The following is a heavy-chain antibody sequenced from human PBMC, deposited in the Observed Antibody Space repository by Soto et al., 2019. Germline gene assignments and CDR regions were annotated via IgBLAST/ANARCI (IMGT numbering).Heavy chain of an antibody. J-gene: IGHJ3*02. V-gene: IGHV5-10-1*01. CDR1: GYSFTSYW. Sequence: GGSLKNSCKGSGYSFTSYWISWGGPMPGEGLEWMGRIDPSDSYTNYSPSFQGHVTISADKSISTAYLQWSSLKASDTAMYYCARHLNDFWSAQYAFDIWGQGTMVTVSS. CDR2: IDPSDSYT. D-gene: IGHD3-3*01. CDR3: ARHLNDFWSAQYAFDI.